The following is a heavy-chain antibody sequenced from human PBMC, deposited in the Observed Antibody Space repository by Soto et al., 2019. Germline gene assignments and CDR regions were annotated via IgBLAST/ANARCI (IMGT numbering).Heavy chain of an antibody. V-gene: IGHV3-23*01. CDR2: ISHSGGTT. CDR3: EKGRGQNWNFDY. D-gene: IGHD1-1*01. J-gene: IGHJ4*02. Sequence: EVQLLESGGGSVQPGGSLRLSCAASGFTFNNYAMHWVRRPTGKGLEWFSSISHSGGTTYYADSVKGQFSISRDSLAGTIYLPMHSMRAEDTALYYCEKGRGQNWNFDYWGKGTLVTVSP. CDR1: GFTFNNYA.